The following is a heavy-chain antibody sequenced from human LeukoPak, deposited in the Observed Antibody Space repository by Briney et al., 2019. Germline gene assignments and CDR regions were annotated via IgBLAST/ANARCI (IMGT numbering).Heavy chain of an antibody. D-gene: IGHD2-15*01. CDR1: GYSFTSYW. CDR3: ARLSRYCSGDSCYDVLDY. CDR2: IYPGDSDT. V-gene: IGHV5-51*01. Sequence: GESLKISCKGSGYSFTSYWIGWVRQMPGKGLEWMGIIYPGDSDTRYSPSFQGQVTISADKSISTAYLQWSSLKASDTAMYYCARLSRYCSGDSCYDVLDYWGQGTLVTVSS. J-gene: IGHJ4*02.